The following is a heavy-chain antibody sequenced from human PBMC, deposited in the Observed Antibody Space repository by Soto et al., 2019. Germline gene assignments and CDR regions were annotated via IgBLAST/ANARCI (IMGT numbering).Heavy chain of an antibody. V-gene: IGHV4-59*01. CDR2: LYDTGST. CDR3: ARGSWIRGITLNY. Sequence: PSXTLSLTCTVSGGSISSDYWSWIMLSPGKGLEWIGYLYDTGSTNYNPSLRSRVTISRDTSKNQFSLKMSSVNAADTAVYYCARGSWIRGITLNYWGQGTLVTVSS. J-gene: IGHJ4*02. D-gene: IGHD3-10*01. CDR1: GGSISSDY.